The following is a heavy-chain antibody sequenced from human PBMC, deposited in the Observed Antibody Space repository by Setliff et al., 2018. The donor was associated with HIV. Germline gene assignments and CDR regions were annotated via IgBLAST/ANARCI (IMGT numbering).Heavy chain of an antibody. CDR3: ARAFSGYYFDY. Sequence: GGSLRLSCAASGFIVSDYYMNWVRQAPGKGLEWVSYISSSGGTIYYADSVKGRFTISRDNAKKSLYLQMNSLRADDTAVYYCARAFSGYYFDYWGQGTLVTVSS. V-gene: IGHV3-11*04. D-gene: IGHD3-3*01. CDR2: ISSSGGTI. CDR1: GFIVSDYY. J-gene: IGHJ4*02.